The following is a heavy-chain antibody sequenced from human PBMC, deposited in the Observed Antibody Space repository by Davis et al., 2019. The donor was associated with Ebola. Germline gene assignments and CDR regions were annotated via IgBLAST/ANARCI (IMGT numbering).Heavy chain of an antibody. CDR2: ISVYSGNT. CDR3: ARAQFPTTSDH. CDR1: GYTFTSHD. D-gene: IGHD1-1*01. Sequence: ASVKVSCKASGYTFTSHDISWVRQAPGQGLEWMGWISVYSGNTKYVQKLQGRVTMTTDTSTSTAYMEVGSLRSDDTAVYYCARAQFPTTSDHWGQGTLVTVSS. V-gene: IGHV1-18*04. J-gene: IGHJ4*02.